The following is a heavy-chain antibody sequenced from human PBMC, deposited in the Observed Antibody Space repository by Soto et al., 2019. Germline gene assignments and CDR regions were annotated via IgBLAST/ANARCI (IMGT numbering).Heavy chain of an antibody. CDR3: ARCWYISGWYCYFDF. V-gene: IGHV3-30-3*01. CDR1: RFTFTTYA. J-gene: IGHJ4*02. D-gene: IGHD6-19*01. Sequence: PGGSLRLSCAASRFTFTTYAMNWVRQAPGKGLEWVALMSSDGTNEHYADSVRGRFTVSRDNSRNTLFLQMNNLRTDDTALYYGARCWYISGWYCYFDFWGLGTLVTVSS. CDR2: MSSDGTNE.